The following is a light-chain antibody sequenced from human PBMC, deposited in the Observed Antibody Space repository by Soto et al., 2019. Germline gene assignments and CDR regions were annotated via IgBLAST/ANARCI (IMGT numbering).Light chain of an antibody. V-gene: IGLV3-21*04. J-gene: IGLJ3*02. CDR1: NIGRKS. CDR3: QVWDSGSDHPV. Sequence: SSELTQAPSVSVAPGKTARFTCGGKNIGRKSVHWYQQRPGQAPVLVISYDNDRPSGIPERFSGSNSGNMATLTISRVEAGDEADYYCQVWDSGSDHPVFGGGTKVTVL. CDR2: YDN.